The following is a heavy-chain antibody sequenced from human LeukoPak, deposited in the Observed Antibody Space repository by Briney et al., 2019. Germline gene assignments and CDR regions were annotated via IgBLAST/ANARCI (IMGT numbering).Heavy chain of an antibody. Sequence: GGSLRLSCAASGFTFSSYAMTWVRQAPGKGLEWVSNVSGGGGGTYYADSVKGRFTISRDNSKNTLYLQMNSLSAEDAAVYYCARGSPIFDYWGQGTLVAVSS. CDR1: GFTFSSYA. D-gene: IGHD1-26*01. CDR2: VSGGGGGT. J-gene: IGHJ4*02. V-gene: IGHV3-23*01. CDR3: ARGSPIFDY.